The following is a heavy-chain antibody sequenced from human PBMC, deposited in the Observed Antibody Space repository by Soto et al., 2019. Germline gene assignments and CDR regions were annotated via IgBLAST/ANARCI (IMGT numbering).Heavy chain of an antibody. V-gene: IGHV3-23*01. D-gene: IGHD2-15*01. CDR1: GFNFETYG. J-gene: IGHJ5*02. Sequence: EVRLLESGGGLVEPGGSLRLSCTGSGFNFETYGMTWVRQAPGKGLEWVSGISGSGDSTYFADSVKGRFTTSRDNAKKTVYLQLSSLRAEDTATYYCAKDPYVGWYCSGGTCPIASWGQGTLVIVSS. CDR2: ISGSGDST. CDR3: AKDPYVGWYCSGGTCPIAS.